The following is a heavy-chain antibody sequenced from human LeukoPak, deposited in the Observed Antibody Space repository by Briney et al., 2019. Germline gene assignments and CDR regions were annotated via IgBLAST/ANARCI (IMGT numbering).Heavy chain of an antibody. CDR1: VVSFSGYY. CDR3: ARGYYGSGSHCCHMDV. Sequence: MASETLSLTRAVYVVSFSGYYWSWLRQPPGKGLEWIGEINHSGSTNYNPSLKSRLTISVVTSKNHFSLKLSYVTAGDTAVYDCARGYYGSGSHCCHMDVWGKGGTITVS. J-gene: IGHJ6*03. D-gene: IGHD3-10*01. V-gene: IGHV4-34*01. CDR2: INHSGST.